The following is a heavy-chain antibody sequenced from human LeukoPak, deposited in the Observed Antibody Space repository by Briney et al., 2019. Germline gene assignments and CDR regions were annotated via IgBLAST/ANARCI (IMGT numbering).Heavy chain of an antibody. CDR3: ARGALGYSYDDAFEI. J-gene: IGHJ3*02. D-gene: IGHD5-18*01. CDR2: IIPIFGTA. Sequence: VASVTVSCKASGGTFSSYAISWVRQAPGQGLEWMGGIIPIFGTANYAQKFQGRVTITADESTSTAYMELSSLRSEDTAVYYCARGALGYSYDDAFEIWGQGTMVTVSS. V-gene: IGHV1-69*01. CDR1: GGTFSSYA.